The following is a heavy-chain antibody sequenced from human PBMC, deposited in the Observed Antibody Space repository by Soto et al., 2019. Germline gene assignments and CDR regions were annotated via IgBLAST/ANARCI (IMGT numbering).Heavy chain of an antibody. Sequence: QVQLVQSGAEVKKPGSSVKVSCKASGGTFSSYTISWVRQAPGQGLEWMGRIIPILGIANYAQKFQGRVTITADKSTSTAYMELSSLRSEDTAVYYCALRSDSSGYYYPWYFDLWGRGTLVTVSS. CDR2: IIPILGIA. D-gene: IGHD3-22*01. CDR3: ALRSDSSGYYYPWYFDL. J-gene: IGHJ2*01. V-gene: IGHV1-69*02. CDR1: GGTFSSYT.